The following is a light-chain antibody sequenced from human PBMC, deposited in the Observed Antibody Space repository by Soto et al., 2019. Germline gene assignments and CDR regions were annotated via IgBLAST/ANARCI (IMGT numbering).Light chain of an antibody. J-gene: IGLJ1*01. CDR1: SSDVGGYKY. V-gene: IGLV2-14*01. CDR2: EVS. CDR3: SSYTSSSPCV. Sequence: LTQPASVSGSPGQSITISCTGTSSDVGGYKYVSWYQQHPGKAPKLMIYEVSNRPSGASNRFSGSKSGNMASLTISGLQAEDEADYYCSSYTSSSPCVFGTGTKVTVL.